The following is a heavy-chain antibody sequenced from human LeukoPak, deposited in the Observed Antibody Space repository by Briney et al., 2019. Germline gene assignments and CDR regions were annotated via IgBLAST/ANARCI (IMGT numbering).Heavy chain of an antibody. D-gene: IGHD3-10*01. CDR1: RFTFSNYA. J-gene: IGHJ4*02. V-gene: IGHV3-23*01. CDR2: ISGSGGST. Sequence: PGGCLRLSCAASRFTFSNYAMSWVRQAPGKGLEWVSAISGSGGSTYYADSVKGRFTISRDNSKNTLYLQMNSLRAEDTAVYYCAKESLSHGGSNFDYWGQGTLVTVSS. CDR3: AKESLSHGGSNFDY.